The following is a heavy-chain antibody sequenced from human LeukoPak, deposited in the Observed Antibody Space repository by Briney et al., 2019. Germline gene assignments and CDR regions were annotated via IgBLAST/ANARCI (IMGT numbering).Heavy chain of an antibody. CDR1: GVTFSGYT. D-gene: IGHD5-24*01. CDR2: IISTSSSI. J-gene: IGHJ4*02. CDR3: ARGQFPDY. Sequence: GGSLRLSCGASGVTFSGYTMNWVRQAPGKGPEWVSSIISTSSSIYYADSVKGRFTISRDNTKNLLYLQMNSLRDEDTAVYYCARGQFPDYWGQGILLTVSS. V-gene: IGHV3-21*01.